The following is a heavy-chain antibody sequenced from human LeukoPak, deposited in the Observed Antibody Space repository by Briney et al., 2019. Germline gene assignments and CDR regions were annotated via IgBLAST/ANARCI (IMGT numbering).Heavy chain of an antibody. Sequence: RASVKVSCKASGYTFTGYYMHWVRQAPGQGLEWMGWINPNSGGTNYAQKFQGRVTMTRDTSISTAYMELSRLRSDDTAVYYCARPSRYCSGGSCCSGLWDYWGQGTLVTVSS. CDR3: ARPSRYCSGGSCCSGLWDY. J-gene: IGHJ4*02. V-gene: IGHV1-2*02. CDR2: INPNSGGT. D-gene: IGHD2-15*01. CDR1: GYTFTGYY.